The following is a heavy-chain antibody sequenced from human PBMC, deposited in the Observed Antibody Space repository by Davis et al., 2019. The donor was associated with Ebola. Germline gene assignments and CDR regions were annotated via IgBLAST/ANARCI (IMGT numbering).Heavy chain of an antibody. CDR2: VRNDESVR. CDR3: AKSSSDLTATPFDY. J-gene: IGHJ4*02. V-gene: IGHV3-30*02. Sequence: GESLKISCAAPGFTFRKYGMHWFRQPPGKGLEWVAFVRNDESVRVDADSVKGRFTISRDNSKNMLYLQMNSLRAEDSAVYYCAKSSSDLTATPFDYWGQGTLVTVSS. CDR1: GFTFRKYG.